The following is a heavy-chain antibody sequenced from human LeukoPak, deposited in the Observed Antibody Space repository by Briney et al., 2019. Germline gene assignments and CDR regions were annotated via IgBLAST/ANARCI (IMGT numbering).Heavy chain of an antibody. CDR3: AKDHYRSTYFDS. D-gene: IGHD3-10*01. Sequence: GGSLRLSCAASGFTFSSYGMHWLRQAPGKGLEWVAFIRYDGSNKYYADSVKGRFTISRDNSKNTLYLQMNSLRAEDTAVYYCAKDHYRSTYFDSWGQGTLVTVS. CDR1: GFTFSSYG. CDR2: IRYDGSNK. V-gene: IGHV3-30*02. J-gene: IGHJ4*02.